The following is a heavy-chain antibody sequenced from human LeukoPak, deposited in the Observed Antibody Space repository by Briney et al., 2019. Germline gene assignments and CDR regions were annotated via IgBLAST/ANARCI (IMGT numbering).Heavy chain of an antibody. CDR2: IYYIGST. J-gene: IGHJ4*02. Sequence: SETLSLTCTVSGGSISSYYWSWIRQPPGKGLEWIGYIYYIGSTNYNPSLKSRVTISVDTSKNQFSLKLSSVTAADTAVYYCARGYSYGYFDYWGQGTLVTVSS. CDR3: ARGYSYGYFDY. D-gene: IGHD5-18*01. V-gene: IGHV4-59*01. CDR1: GGSISSYY.